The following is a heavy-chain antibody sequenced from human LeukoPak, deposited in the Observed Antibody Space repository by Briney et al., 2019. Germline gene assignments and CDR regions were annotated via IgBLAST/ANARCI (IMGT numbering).Heavy chain of an antibody. CDR3: STEVQYYYGSGTYSY. CDR1: GYTLTELS. Sequence: ASVTVSCKVSGYTLTELSIFWVRQAPGKGLEWMGGFNPEDDEAIYAQKFQGRVTMTEDTSTETAYMDLGSLRSEDTAVYYCSTEVQYYYGSGTYSYWGQGTLVTVSS. D-gene: IGHD3-10*01. J-gene: IGHJ4*02. CDR2: FNPEDDEA. V-gene: IGHV1-24*01.